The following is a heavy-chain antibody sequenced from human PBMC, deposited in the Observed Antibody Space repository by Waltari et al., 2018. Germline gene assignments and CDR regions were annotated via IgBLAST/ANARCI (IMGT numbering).Heavy chain of an antibody. D-gene: IGHD3-3*01. CDR1: GFTFSSYS. J-gene: IGHJ3*01. CDR3: AKDIRFLGDAFDV. CDR2: MSGSDSSI. V-gene: IGHV3-23*01. Sequence: EVQLLESGGGLVQPGGSLRLSCAASGFTFSSYSMSWVRRARGRVLEWVSTMSGSDSSIYSADSGKGRFAISVANAKTTLYLQMNSLGAEKTAVYYCAKDIRFLGDAFDVWGQGTMVTVSS.